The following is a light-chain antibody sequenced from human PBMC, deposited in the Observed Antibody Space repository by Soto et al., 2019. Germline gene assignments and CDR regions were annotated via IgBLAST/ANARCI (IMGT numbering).Light chain of an antibody. Sequence: QSVLTQPPSVSGAPGQRVTISCTGSSSNIGAGYDVHWYQQLPGTAPKLLIYGNSNRPSGVPDRFSGSKSGTSASLAIAGRRAEGGADYCCQSYDSSLRGDVFGTGTELTVL. V-gene: IGLV1-40*01. J-gene: IGLJ1*01. CDR1: SSNIGAGYD. CDR2: GNS. CDR3: QSYDSSLRGDV.